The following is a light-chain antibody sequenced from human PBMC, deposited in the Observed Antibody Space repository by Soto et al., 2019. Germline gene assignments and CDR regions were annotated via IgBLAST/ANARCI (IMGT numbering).Light chain of an antibody. CDR1: SSDVGSYNR. J-gene: IGLJ2*01. CDR3: SSYTSSSTFVV. CDR2: EVS. V-gene: IGLV2-18*02. Sequence: QSALTQPPSVSGSPGQSVTISCTGTSSDVGSYNRVSWYQQPPGTAPKLMIYEVSNRPSGVPDRFSGSKSGNTASPTISGLQAEDEADYYCSSYTSSSTFVVFGGGTKVTVL.